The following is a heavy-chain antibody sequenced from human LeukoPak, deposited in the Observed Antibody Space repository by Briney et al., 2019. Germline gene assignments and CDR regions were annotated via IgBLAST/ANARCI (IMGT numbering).Heavy chain of an antibody. CDR2: IYYSGST. V-gene: IGHV4-59*01. J-gene: IGHJ6*02. CDR3: ARASGWYDPERFYYNYYGMDV. D-gene: IGHD6-19*01. CDR1: GGSISSYY. Sequence: SETLSLTCTVSGGSISSYYWSWIRQPPGKGLEWIGYIYYSGSTNYNPSLKSRVTISVDTSKNQFSLKLSSVTAADTAVYYCARASGWYDPERFYYNYYGMDVWGQGTTVTVSS.